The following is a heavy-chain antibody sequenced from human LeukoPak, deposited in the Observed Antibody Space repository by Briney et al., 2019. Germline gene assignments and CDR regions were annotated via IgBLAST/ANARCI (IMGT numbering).Heavy chain of an antibody. CDR1: GGSISSYS. CDR2: IYYSGST. CDR3: ARHARDYGDPETYYYYGMDV. D-gene: IGHD4-17*01. J-gene: IGHJ6*02. V-gene: IGHV4-59*08. Sequence: PSETLSLTCTVSGGSISSYSWSWIRQPPGKGLEWIGYIYYSGSTNYNPSLKSRVTISVDTSKNQFSLKLSSVTAADTAVYYCARHARDYGDPETYYYYGMDVWGQGTTVTVSS.